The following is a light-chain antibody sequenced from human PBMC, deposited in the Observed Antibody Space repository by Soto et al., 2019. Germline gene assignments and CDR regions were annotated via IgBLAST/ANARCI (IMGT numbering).Light chain of an antibody. Sequence: QSVLTRPASVSGSPGQTITISCAGTTSDIGSYNFVSWYQQHPGTAPKLIIYEVTNRPLGISSRFSGSRSGNTASLTISGLRTEDEANYYCSSYRSTSVYVFGTGTKLTVL. J-gene: IGLJ1*01. CDR3: SSYRSTSVYV. V-gene: IGLV2-14*03. CDR1: TSDIGSYNF. CDR2: EVT.